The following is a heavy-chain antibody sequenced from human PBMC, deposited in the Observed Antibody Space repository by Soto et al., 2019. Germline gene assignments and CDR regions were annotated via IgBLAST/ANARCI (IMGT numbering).Heavy chain of an antibody. D-gene: IGHD6-19*01. CDR2: ISGSGGST. V-gene: IGHV3-23*01. CDR1: GFTFSSYA. J-gene: IGHJ4*02. Sequence: PGGSLRLSCAASGFTFSSYAMSWVRQAPGKGLEWVSAISGSGGSTYYADSVKGRFTISRDNSKNTLYLQMNSLRAEDTAVYYCAKERSFTAVAGPDFDYWGQGTLVTVSS. CDR3: AKERSFTAVAGPDFDY.